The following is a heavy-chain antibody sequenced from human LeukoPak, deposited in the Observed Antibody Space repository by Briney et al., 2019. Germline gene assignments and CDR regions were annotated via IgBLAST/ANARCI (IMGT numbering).Heavy chain of an antibody. Sequence: GGSLGLSCAASGFTFSTYWMSWVRQAPGKGLEWVANIKQDGSEKYYVDSVEGRFTISRDNAKNSLYLQMNSLRAEDTAMYYCARDSAGNDYWGQGTLVTVSS. CDR2: IKQDGSEK. J-gene: IGHJ4*02. D-gene: IGHD6-13*01. CDR3: ARDSAGNDY. CDR1: GFTFSTYW. V-gene: IGHV3-7*01.